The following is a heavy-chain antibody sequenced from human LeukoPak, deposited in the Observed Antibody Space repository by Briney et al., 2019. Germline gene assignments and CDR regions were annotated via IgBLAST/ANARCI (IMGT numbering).Heavy chain of an antibody. CDR1: GLTFDDYA. V-gene: IGHV3-9*01. Sequence: GGSLRLSCAASGLTFDDYAMHWVRQAPGKGLEWVSGISWNSGSIGYADSVKGRFPISRDNAKNSLYLQMNSLRAEDTALYYCAKDLSPYSSGGMDVWGQGTTVTVSS. J-gene: IGHJ6*02. CDR2: ISWNSGSI. D-gene: IGHD6-19*01. CDR3: AKDLSPYSSGGMDV.